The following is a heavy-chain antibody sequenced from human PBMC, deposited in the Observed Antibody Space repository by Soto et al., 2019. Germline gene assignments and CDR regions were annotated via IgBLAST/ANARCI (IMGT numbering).Heavy chain of an antibody. J-gene: IGHJ3*02. V-gene: IGHV3-21*01. CDR2: VTRDSEST. CDR3: ASDAVVVESWSFRI. D-gene: IGHD2-15*01. Sequence: ESGGGLVKPGGSLRLSCAASGLIFRTYSMNWVRQAPGKGLEWVSSVTRDSESTFYADSVRGRFTISRDNVRSIVYLQMNSLRAEDTAVYYCASDAVVVESWSFRIWGQGTMVSVSS. CDR1: GLIFRTYS.